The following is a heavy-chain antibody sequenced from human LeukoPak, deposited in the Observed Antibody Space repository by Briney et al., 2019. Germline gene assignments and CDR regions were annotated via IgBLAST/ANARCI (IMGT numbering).Heavy chain of an antibody. D-gene: IGHD3-10*02. J-gene: IGHJ6*04. CDR2: IHDSGST. Sequence: PSETLSLTCTVSGGSISNDYWSWIRQSPGKGLEWIGYIHDSGSTNSNPSLKSRVTISIDTSKNQFSLKMRSVTAADTAMYYCARDRVFRGYALGVWGEGTTVTVSS. V-gene: IGHV4-59*01. CDR1: GGSISNDY. CDR3: ARDRVFRGYALGV.